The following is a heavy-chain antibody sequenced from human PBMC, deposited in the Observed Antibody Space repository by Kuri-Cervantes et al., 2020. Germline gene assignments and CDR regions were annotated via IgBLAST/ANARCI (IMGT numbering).Heavy chain of an antibody. CDR2: ISGGDDRT. CDR3: AKEGYCSVGACYGADS. J-gene: IGHJ4*02. V-gene: IGHV3-23*01. Sequence: GESLKISCAASEFTFDYYAMHWVRQAPGKGLEWVSAISGGDDRTFYADSVKGRFTISRDNSKNTLSLQMDNLRTEDTALYYCAKEGYCSVGACYGADSWGQGTLVTVSS. CDR1: EFTFDYYA. D-gene: IGHD2-15*01.